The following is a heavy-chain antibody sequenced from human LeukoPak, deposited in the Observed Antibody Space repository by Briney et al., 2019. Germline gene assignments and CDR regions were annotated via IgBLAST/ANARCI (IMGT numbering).Heavy chain of an antibody. D-gene: IGHD1-26*01. V-gene: IGHV1-24*01. J-gene: IGHJ4*02. CDR2: FDPDDGET. Sequence: GASVKVSCKVSGYTLTELPIHWVRQAPGKGRVWMGGFDPDDGETVYAQMFQGRVTMTEDTSSDTASMALSSLRSEDTAVYYCATGTSGSYYVGIVRPIDYWGQGTLVTVSS. CDR1: GYTLTELP. CDR3: ATGTSGSYYVGIVRPIDY.